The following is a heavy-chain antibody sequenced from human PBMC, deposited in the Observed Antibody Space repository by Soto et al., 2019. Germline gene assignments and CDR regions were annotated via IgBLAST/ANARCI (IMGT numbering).Heavy chain of an antibody. Sequence: GGSLRLSCAASGFTFSGDWLHWVRQAPGKGLEWVSYISSSSSTIYYADSVKGRFTISRDNAKNSLYLQMNSLRAEDTAVYYCARGAYYYDSSGLSYWGQGTLVTVSS. CDR3: ARGAYYYDSSGLSY. D-gene: IGHD3-22*01. CDR1: GFTFSGDW. V-gene: IGHV3-48*01. J-gene: IGHJ4*02. CDR2: ISSSSSTI.